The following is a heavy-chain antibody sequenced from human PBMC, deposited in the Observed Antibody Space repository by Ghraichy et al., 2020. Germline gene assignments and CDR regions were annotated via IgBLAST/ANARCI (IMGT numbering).Heavy chain of an antibody. D-gene: IGHD6-13*01. V-gene: IGHV3-30*18. CDR1: GFTFSNYD. CDR2: ISYDGRSE. Sequence: LRLSCAASGFTFSNYDLHWVRQAPGKGLEWMAVISYDGRSEYRADSVKGRFTISRDKSKKTLFLQMNSLRADDTAVYYCAKGGYSSFDYWGQGTLVIVSS. J-gene: IGHJ4*02. CDR3: AKGGYSSFDY.